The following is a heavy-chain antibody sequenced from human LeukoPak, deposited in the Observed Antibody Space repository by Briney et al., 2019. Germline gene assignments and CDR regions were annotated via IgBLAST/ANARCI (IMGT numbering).Heavy chain of an antibody. CDR3: ARLVVPAAYFDY. J-gene: IGHJ4*02. CDR1: GITVRSNY. V-gene: IGHV3-66*02. Sequence: GGSLRLSCAASGITVRSNYMFWVRQAPGKGLEWVSLIYSGDSTYYADSVKGRFTISRDTSRNTVYLQMNSLRAEDTAVYYGARLVVPAAYFDYWGQGTLVTVSS. D-gene: IGHD2-2*01. CDR2: IYSGDST.